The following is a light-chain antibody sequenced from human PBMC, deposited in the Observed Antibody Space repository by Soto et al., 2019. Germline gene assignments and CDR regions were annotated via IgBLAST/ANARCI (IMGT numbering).Light chain of an antibody. V-gene: IGKV3-15*01. J-gene: IGKJ1*01. CDR1: QSVSSN. Sequence: EIVMTQSPATLSVSPGERATLSCRASQSVSSNLAWYQQKPGQAPRLLIYGASTRATGISARFSGSGSGTEFTLTISSLQSEDFAVYYCQQYNNWPRTFGQGDQGGYQ. CDR3: QQYNNWPRT. CDR2: GAS.